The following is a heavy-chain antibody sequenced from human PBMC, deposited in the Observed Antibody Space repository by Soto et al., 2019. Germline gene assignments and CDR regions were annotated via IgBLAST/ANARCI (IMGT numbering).Heavy chain of an antibody. D-gene: IGHD5-18*01. CDR1: GYTFTSYG. CDR3: ARDYNVDTAMVHTPMDC. CDR2: ISAYNGNT. Sequence: ASVKVSCKASGYTFTSYGISWVRQAPGQGLEWMGWISAYNGNTNYAQKLQGRVTMTTDTSTSTAYMELRSLRSDDTAVYYCARDYNVDTAMVHTPMDCWGQGTLVTVSS. J-gene: IGHJ4*02. V-gene: IGHV1-18*04.